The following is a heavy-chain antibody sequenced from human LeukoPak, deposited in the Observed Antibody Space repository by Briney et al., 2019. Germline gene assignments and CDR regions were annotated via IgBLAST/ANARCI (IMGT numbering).Heavy chain of an antibody. CDR1: GDSISRDD. CDR3: AHGGNSRSYSEH. V-gene: IGHV4-4*07. D-gene: IGHD1-26*01. Sequence: SDTLSLTCTVSGDSISRDDLTWIRQPAGKGLEWIGRFYTSGSTDYNPSLESRASISVDTSKNQFSLKLSSVTAADTAMYYCAHGGNSRSYSEHWGQGILVTVSS. CDR2: FYTSGST. J-gene: IGHJ4*02.